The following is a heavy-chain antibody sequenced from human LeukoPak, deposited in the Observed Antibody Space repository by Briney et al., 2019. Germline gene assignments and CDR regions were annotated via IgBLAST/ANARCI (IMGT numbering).Heavy chain of an antibody. CDR2: IIPIFGIT. Sequence: AASVKVSCKASGGTLSSYTISWVRQAPGQGLEWVGRIIPIFGITKYAQKFQGRVTITADKSTSTANMELSSLGSEDTAVYYCARDSIVATNGYNYYGLDVWGQGTTVTVSS. J-gene: IGHJ6*02. CDR1: GGTLSSYT. D-gene: IGHD5-12*01. V-gene: IGHV1-69*04. CDR3: ARDSIVATNGYNYYGLDV.